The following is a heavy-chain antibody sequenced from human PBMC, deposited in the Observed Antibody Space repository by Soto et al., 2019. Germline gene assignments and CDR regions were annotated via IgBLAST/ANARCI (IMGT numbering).Heavy chain of an antibody. J-gene: IGHJ4*02. D-gene: IGHD5-18*01. CDR1: GGSFSGYY. CDR2: INHSGST. V-gene: IGHV4-34*01. CDR3: ARGRRGYSYGYSGY. Sequence: PSETLSLTCAVYGGSFSGYYWSWIRPPPGKGLEWIGEINHSGSTNYNPSLKSRVTISVDTSKNQFSLKLSSVTAADTAVYYCARGRRGYSYGYSGYWGQGTLVTVSS.